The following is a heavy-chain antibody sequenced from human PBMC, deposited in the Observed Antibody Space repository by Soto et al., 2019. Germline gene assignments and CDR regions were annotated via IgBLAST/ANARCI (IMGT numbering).Heavy chain of an antibody. Sequence: PSETLSLTCTVSGGSISSYYWSWIRQPPGKGLEWIGYIYYSGSTNYNPSLKSRVTISVDTSKNQFSLKLSSVTAADTAVYYCARSPPGPLVFDYWGQGTLVTVSS. CDR3: ARSPPGPLVFDY. CDR1: GGSISSYY. CDR2: IYYSGST. V-gene: IGHV4-59*01. J-gene: IGHJ4*02.